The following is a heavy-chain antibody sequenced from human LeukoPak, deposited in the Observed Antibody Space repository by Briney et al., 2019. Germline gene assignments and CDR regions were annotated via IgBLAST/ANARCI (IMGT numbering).Heavy chain of an antibody. CDR1: GYTFTGYY. J-gene: IGHJ4*02. CDR3: AREDRIAAAGLNY. D-gene: IGHD6-13*01. V-gene: IGHV1-2*02. CDR2: INPNSGGT. Sequence: ASVKVSCKASGYTFTGYYMHWVRQAPGQGLEWMGWINPNSGGTNYAQKFQGRVTMTRDTSISTAYMELSRLRSDDTAVYYCAREDRIAAAGLNYWGQGTLVTASS.